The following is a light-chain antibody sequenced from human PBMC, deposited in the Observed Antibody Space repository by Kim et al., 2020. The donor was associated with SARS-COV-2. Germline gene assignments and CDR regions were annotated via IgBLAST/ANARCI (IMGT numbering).Light chain of an antibody. CDR1: SLRSYY. CDR2: GKN. V-gene: IGLV3-19*01. J-gene: IGLJ2*01. Sequence: ALGQTVRITCQGDSLRSYYASWYQQKPGQAPVLVTYGKNNRPSGIPDRFSGSSSGNTASLTITGAQAEDEADYYCNSRDSSSNHVVFGGGTQLTVL. CDR3: NSRDSSSNHVV.